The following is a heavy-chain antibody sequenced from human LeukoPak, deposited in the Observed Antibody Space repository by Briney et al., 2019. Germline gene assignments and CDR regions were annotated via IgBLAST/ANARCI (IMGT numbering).Heavy chain of an antibody. CDR3: ARGITPYDFWSGYYGLNWFDP. V-gene: IGHV4-59*01. D-gene: IGHD3-3*01. CDR1: GGSISSYY. J-gene: IGHJ5*02. Sequence: PSETLSLTCTVSGGSISSYYWSWIRQPPGKGLEWIGYIYYSGSTNYNPSLKSRVTISVDTSKNQFSLKLSSVTAADTAVYYCARGITPYDFWSGYYGLNWFDPWGQGTLVTVSS. CDR2: IYYSGST.